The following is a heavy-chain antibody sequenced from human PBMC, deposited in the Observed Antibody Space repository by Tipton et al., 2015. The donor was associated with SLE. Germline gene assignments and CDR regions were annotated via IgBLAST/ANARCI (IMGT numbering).Heavy chain of an antibody. CDR1: GGSITSHSHY. Sequence: TLSLTCSVSGGSITSHSHYWVWIRPPPGKGLEWIGSISSAGSTYYNPSLKSRVAISVDTSKNQFALKLSSVTAADTAVYYCARGVWSGNWFDPWGQGTLVTVSS. CDR3: ARGVWSGNWFDP. D-gene: IGHD1-26*01. V-gene: IGHV4-39*01. J-gene: IGHJ5*02. CDR2: ISSAGST.